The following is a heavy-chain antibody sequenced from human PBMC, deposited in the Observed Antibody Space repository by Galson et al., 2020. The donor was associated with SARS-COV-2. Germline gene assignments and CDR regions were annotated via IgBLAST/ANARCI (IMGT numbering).Heavy chain of an antibody. CDR3: ARLVVPIGSPGAFDI. J-gene: IGHJ3*02. CDR2: IYYSGNT. CDR1: GGSISSGGYY. Sequence: SETLSLTCTVPGGSISSGGYYWSWIRQHPGKGLEWIGYIYYSGNTYYNPPLKSLVTISVDTSKNQFSLKLSSVPAADTAVYYCARLVVPIGSPGAFDIWGQGAMVTVAS. V-gene: IGHV4-31*01. D-gene: IGHD3-22*01.